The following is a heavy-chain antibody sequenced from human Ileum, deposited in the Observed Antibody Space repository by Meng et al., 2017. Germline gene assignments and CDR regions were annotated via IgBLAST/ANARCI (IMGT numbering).Heavy chain of an antibody. V-gene: IGHV3-49*03. CDR2: IRSKVYGGTI. CDR3: TSSSLGLTRFFDY. Sequence: GGSLRLSCTPSGLSFGEYPMSWFRQAPGRGLEWVGFIRSKVYGGTIEYGASVEGRFTISRDDSRNIAYLQMNSLKTEDTAVYYRTSSSLGLTRFFDYWGQGTLVTVSS. CDR1: GLSFGEYP. J-gene: IGHJ4*02. D-gene: IGHD3-10*02.